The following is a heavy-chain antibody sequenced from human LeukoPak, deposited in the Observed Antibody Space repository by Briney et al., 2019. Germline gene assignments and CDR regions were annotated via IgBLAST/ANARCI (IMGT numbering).Heavy chain of an antibody. V-gene: IGHV1-69*04. Sequence: SVKVSCKASGGTFSSYAISWVRQAPGQGLEWMGRIIPILGIANYAQKFQGRVTITADKSTSIAYMELSSLRSEDTAVYYCARDLGDPNYDILTGGGWFDPWGQGTLVTVSS. CDR3: ARDLGDPNYDILTGGGWFDP. J-gene: IGHJ5*02. CDR1: GGTFSSYA. D-gene: IGHD3-9*01. CDR2: IIPILGIA.